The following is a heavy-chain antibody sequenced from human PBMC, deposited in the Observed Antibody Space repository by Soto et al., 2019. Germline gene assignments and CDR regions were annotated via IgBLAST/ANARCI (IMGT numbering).Heavy chain of an antibody. CDR3: ARWGIYFDY. J-gene: IGHJ4*02. Sequence: SETLSLTCSVSDGSINRRSYYWGWIRQSPGKGLEWIGSVYYSGNTYYNPSLKSRVTISVDTSKNQFSLKLSSVTAADTAVYYCARWGIYFDYWGQGTLVTVSS. V-gene: IGHV4-39*07. CDR2: VYYSGNT. CDR1: DGSINRRSYY. D-gene: IGHD3-16*01.